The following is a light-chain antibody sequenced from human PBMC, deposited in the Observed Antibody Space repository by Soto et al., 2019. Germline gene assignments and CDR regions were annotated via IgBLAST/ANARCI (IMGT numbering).Light chain of an antibody. CDR1: QTVSSNF. Sequence: VLTQSPDTLSLSPGERATLSCRASQTVSSNFLAWYQQRPGQAPRLLIYGASSRATGIPDRFSGSGSGTDFTLTISRLEPEDFAVYYCQQYGSSGTFGQGTKVAIK. CDR2: GAS. V-gene: IGKV3-20*01. CDR3: QQYGSSGT. J-gene: IGKJ1*01.